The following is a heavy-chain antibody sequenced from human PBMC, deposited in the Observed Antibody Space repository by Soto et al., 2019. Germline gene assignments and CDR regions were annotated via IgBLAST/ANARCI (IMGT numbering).Heavy chain of an antibody. Sequence: GGSLRLSCAASGFTFSSYSMNWVRQAPGKGLEWVSYISSSSSTIYYADSVKGRFTISRDNSKNSLYLQMNSLRAEDTAVYYCARDKLTIYVKSFDYWGQGTLVTVSS. CDR3: ARDKLTIYVKSFDY. V-gene: IGHV3-48*01. CDR2: ISSSSSTI. D-gene: IGHD3-16*01. J-gene: IGHJ4*02. CDR1: GFTFSSYS.